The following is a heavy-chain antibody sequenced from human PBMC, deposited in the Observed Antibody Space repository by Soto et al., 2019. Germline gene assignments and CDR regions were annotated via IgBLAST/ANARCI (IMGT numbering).Heavy chain of an antibody. J-gene: IGHJ4*02. Sequence: PGGSLRLSCAASGFTFSSYGMHWVRQAPGKGLEWVAVIWYDGSNKYYADSVKGRFTISRDNSKNTLYLQMNSLRAEDTAVYYCARDTGYSYGSPLDYWGQGTLVTVSS. CDR1: GFTFSSYG. D-gene: IGHD5-18*01. CDR3: ARDTGYSYGSPLDY. V-gene: IGHV3-33*01. CDR2: IWYDGSNK.